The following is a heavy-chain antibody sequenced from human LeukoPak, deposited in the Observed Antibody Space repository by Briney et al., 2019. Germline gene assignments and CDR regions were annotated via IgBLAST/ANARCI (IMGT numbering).Heavy chain of an antibody. CDR3: ARLFWSGYYTGDY. D-gene: IGHD3-3*01. CDR2: IYHSGST. CDR1: GGSFSGYY. J-gene: IGHJ4*02. V-gene: IGHV4-34*01. Sequence: NPSETLSLTCAVYGGSFSGYYWTWIRQPPGKGLEWIGSIYHSGSTYYNPSLKSRVTISVDTSKNQFSLKLSSVTAADTAVYYCARLFWSGYYTGDYWGQGTLVTVSS.